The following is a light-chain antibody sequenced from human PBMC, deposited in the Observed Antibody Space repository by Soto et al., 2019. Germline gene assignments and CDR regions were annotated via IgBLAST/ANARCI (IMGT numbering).Light chain of an antibody. CDR3: QQYNSYSWT. V-gene: IGKV1-5*03. Sequence: DIQLTQSPSFLSASVGDRVTITCRASQSLNNWLAWYQQKPGNAPKLLIYKASNLESGVPSRFSGSGSGTEFTLTISSLQPDDLATYYCQQYNSYSWTFGQGTKVEIK. J-gene: IGKJ1*01. CDR2: KAS. CDR1: QSLNNW.